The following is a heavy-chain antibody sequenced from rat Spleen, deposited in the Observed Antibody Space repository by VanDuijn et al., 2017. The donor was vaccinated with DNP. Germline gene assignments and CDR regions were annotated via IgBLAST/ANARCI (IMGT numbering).Heavy chain of an antibody. CDR3: ARGGGYYYNYAMDA. J-gene: IGHJ4*01. CDR2: ISYSGST. CDR1: AYSITTNY. D-gene: IGHD1-12*02. Sequence: EVQLQESGPGLVKPSQSLSLTCSVTAYSITTNYWGWIRKFPGNKMEWVGHISYSGSTSYNPSLKSRISITRDTSKNQFFLHLNSVTTEDTATYYCARGGGYYYNYAMDAWGQGTSVTVSS. V-gene: IGHV3-1*01.